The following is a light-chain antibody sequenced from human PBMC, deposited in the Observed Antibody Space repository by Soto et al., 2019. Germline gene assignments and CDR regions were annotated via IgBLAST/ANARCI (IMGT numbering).Light chain of an antibody. CDR2: GAS. CDR1: QSLRSN. J-gene: IGKJ1*01. CDR3: QPYNNFWT. V-gene: IGKV3-15*01. Sequence: EVVMTQSPDTLSVSPGERVTLSCRASQSLRSNLAWYQQKPGQAPRLLIYGASTRATGIPARFSGSGSGTEFTLTISSLQSEDFAVYYCQPYNNFWTFGQGTKVEIK.